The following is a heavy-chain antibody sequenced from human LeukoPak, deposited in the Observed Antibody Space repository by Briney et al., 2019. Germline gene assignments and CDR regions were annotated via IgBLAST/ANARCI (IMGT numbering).Heavy chain of an antibody. Sequence: GGSLRLSCAASGFTFDDYGMSWVRQAPGKGLEWVSGINWNGGSIGYADSVKGRFTISRDNAKNSLYLQMNSLRAEDMALYYCAKSKTVTTEFDHWGQGTLVTVSS. CDR2: INWNGGSI. D-gene: IGHD4-17*01. CDR3: AKSKTVTTEFDH. V-gene: IGHV3-20*04. J-gene: IGHJ4*02. CDR1: GFTFDDYG.